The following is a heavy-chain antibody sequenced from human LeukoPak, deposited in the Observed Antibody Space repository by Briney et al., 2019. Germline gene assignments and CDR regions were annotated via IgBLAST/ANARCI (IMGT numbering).Heavy chain of an antibody. J-gene: IGHJ5*02. CDR2: IIPIFGTA. CDR3: ARDRDLRFGELLWWFDP. D-gene: IGHD3-10*01. V-gene: IGHV1-69*13. Sequence: ASVKVSCKASGGTFSSYAISWVRQAPGQGLEWMGGIIPIFGTANYAQKFQGRVTITADESTSTAYMELSSLRSEDTAVYYCARDRDLRFGELLWWFDPWGQGTLVTVSS. CDR1: GGTFSSYA.